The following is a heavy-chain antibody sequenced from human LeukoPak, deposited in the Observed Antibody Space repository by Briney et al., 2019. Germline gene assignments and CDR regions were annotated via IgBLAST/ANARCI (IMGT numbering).Heavy chain of an antibody. J-gene: IGHJ6*02. Sequence: ASVKVSCKASGYTFTSYAMHWVRQAPGQRLEWMEWINAGNGNTKYSQKFQGRVTITRDTSASTAYMELSSLRSEDTAVYYCARDWVTGSGSYYYYGMDVWGQGTTVTVSS. CDR2: INAGNGNT. CDR3: ARDWVTGSGSYYYYGMDV. CDR1: GYTFTSYA. D-gene: IGHD1-26*01. V-gene: IGHV1-3*01.